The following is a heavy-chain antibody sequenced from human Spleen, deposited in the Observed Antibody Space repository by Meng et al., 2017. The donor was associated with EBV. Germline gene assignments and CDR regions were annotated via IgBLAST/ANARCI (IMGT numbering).Heavy chain of an antibody. CDR1: GGSISNPNW. CDR3: ARRARQLVPNSYYYFDY. J-gene: IGHJ4*02. V-gene: IGHV4-4*02. CDR2: MFHSGST. Sequence: QGELRESGPGLVKPSGTLSLTCAVSGGSISNPNWWSWVRQPPGKGLEWIAEMFHSGSTNYNPSLKSRITISVDKSKNQFSLNLSSVTAADTAVYYCARRARQLVPNSYYYFDYWGQGALVTVFS. D-gene: IGHD5-18*01.